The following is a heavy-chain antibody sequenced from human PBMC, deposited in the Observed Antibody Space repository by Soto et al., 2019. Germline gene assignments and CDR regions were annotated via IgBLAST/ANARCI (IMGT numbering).Heavy chain of an antibody. CDR2: MNPNSGNT. D-gene: IGHD2-2*01. V-gene: IGHV1-8*01. Sequence: QVQLVQSGAEVKKPGASVKVSRKASGYTFTNYDINWVRQATGQGLEWMGWMNPNSGNTGYAQKLQGRVTMTRNTSMSTASMELSSLRSEDTAVYYCARGPMSCTSSSCPYFFDYWAQGTLVTVSS. CDR1: GYTFTNYD. CDR3: ARGPMSCTSSSCPYFFDY. J-gene: IGHJ4*02.